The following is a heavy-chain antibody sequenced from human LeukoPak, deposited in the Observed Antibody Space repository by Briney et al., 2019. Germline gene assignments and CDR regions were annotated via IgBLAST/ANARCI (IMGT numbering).Heavy chain of an antibody. J-gene: IGHJ4*02. D-gene: IGHD5-18*01. CDR2: IYYTGST. V-gene: IGHV4-39*07. CDR3: ARVGSGYSYGPFDY. Sequence: PSETLSLTCTVSGGSFNNYYWGWIRQPPGMGLEWVGIIYYTGSTYYNPSLKSRVTISVDTSKNQFSLRLNSVTAADTAVYYCARVGSGYSYGPFDYWGQGTLVTVSS. CDR1: GGSFNNYY.